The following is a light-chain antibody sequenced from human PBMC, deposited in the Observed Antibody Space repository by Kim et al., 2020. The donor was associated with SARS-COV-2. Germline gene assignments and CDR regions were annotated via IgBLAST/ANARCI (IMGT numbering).Light chain of an antibody. CDR3: QHRSNWPLT. Sequence: LSTWERATLSCRASQSVSGDLAWYQQKPGQAPRLLIYDAANRATGIPARFSGSVSGTDFTLTISSLEPEDFAVYYCQHRSNWPLTFGGGTKVDI. CDR2: DAA. J-gene: IGKJ4*01. V-gene: IGKV3-11*01. CDR1: QSVSGD.